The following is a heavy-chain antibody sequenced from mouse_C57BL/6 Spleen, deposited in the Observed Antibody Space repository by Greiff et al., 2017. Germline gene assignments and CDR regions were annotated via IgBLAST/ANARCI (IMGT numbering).Heavy chain of an antibody. CDR3: ARPSNLLLLYYWYFDV. Sequence: QVQLQQPGAELVMPGASVKLSCKASGYTFTSYWMHWVKQRPGQGLEWIGEIDPSDSYTNSNQKFKGKSPLTVAKSSSTASMQLSSLPSEDSAVYYGARPSNLLLLYYWYFDVWGTGTTVTVSS. J-gene: IGHJ1*03. CDR1: GYTFTSYW. V-gene: IGHV1-69*01. D-gene: IGHD1-1*01. CDR2: IDPSDSYT.